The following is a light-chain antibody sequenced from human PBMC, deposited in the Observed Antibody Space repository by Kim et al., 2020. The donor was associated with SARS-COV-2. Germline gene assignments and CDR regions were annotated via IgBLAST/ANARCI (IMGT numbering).Light chain of an antibody. CDR2: GAS. CDR3: QQYSSSPAT. V-gene: IGKV3-20*01. Sequence: EIVLTQSPGTLSLSPGERATLSCRASQSVSSNYLAWYQQKPGQAPRLLIHGASSRATGIPDRISGSGSGTDFTLTITRLEPEDFAVYYCQQYSSSPATFGQGTKVDIK. CDR1: QSVSSNY. J-gene: IGKJ1*01.